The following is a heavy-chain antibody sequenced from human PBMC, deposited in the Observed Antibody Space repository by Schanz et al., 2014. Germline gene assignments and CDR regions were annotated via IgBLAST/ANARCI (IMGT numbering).Heavy chain of an antibody. Sequence: QVQLVQSGAEVKKPGSSVKVSCKASGGTFSSYTISWVRQAPGQGLEWVGWISPYTGNTHYFDKMEGRVTMTTDTSTSTAYMELRSLRSDDTAMYYCARSNYYDNSDYYNSFDSWGQGTLVTVSS. CDR1: GGTFSSYT. V-gene: IGHV1-18*01. J-gene: IGHJ4*02. D-gene: IGHD3-22*01. CDR3: ARSNYYDNSDYYNSFDS. CDR2: ISPYTGNT.